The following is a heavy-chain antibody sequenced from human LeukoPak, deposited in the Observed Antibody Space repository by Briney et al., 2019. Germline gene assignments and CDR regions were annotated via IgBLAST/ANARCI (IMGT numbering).Heavy chain of an antibody. CDR3: ARENGDYRNFDY. CDR2: INPSGGST. J-gene: IGHJ4*02. V-gene: IGHV1-46*01. Sequence: GPVKVSCKASGYTFTSYYMHWVRQAPGQGLEWMGIINPSGGSTSYAQKFQGRVTMTRDTSTSTVYMELSSLRSEDTAVYYCARENGDYRNFDYWGQGTLVTVSS. D-gene: IGHD4-17*01. CDR1: GYTFTSYY.